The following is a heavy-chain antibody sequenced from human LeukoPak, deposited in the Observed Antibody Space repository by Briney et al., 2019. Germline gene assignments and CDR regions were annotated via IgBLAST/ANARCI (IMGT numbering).Heavy chain of an antibody. CDR3: TTLSYNLDY. CDR2: IRSKIDGGTT. Sequence: GGSLRLTHASSLCIYSNVWMTWVRPAPAQGLVRVGLIRSKIDGGTTDYGSPVKPRYTVSKDDADNTLYLQMNSLKAEDTAVYYCTTLSYNLDYWGQGTLVTVSS. V-gene: IGHV3-15*01. J-gene: IGHJ4*02. CDR1: LCIYSNVW. D-gene: IGHD1-1*01.